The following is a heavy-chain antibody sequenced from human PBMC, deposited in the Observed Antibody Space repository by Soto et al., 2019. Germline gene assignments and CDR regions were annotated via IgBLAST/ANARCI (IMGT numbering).Heavy chain of an antibody. V-gene: IGHV2-5*01. CDR1: GFSLTTGGVG. CDR2: LYWNAGE. D-gene: IGHD4-17*01. Sequence: QITLKESGPTLVKPTQTLTLTCSFSGFSLTTGGVGVVWIRQPPGKALEWVALLYWNAGERYSPSLMGRPTLTKDTSNNQVVLTVTNVDPMDTATYYCAYFSTMVTTGFFDYWGQGILVTVSS. J-gene: IGHJ4*02. CDR3: AYFSTMVTTGFFDY.